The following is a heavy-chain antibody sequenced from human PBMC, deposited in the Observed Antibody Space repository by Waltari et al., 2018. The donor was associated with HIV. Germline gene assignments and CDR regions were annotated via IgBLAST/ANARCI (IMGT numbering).Heavy chain of an antibody. D-gene: IGHD5-12*01. CDR2: IPPVFGTT. Sequence: VQLVQSGAEMKKPGSSVRVSCTCSRAVFPNFSCNWRRQAPGPRPEWEAEIPPVFGTTDYARKCRGRVTLGADKSASTIYMDLRSLSSGDTAVYYCAASPERPGFEAPLFFFDYWGQGTLITVSS. CDR1: RAVFPNFS. V-gene: IGHV1-69*13. J-gene: IGHJ4*02. CDR3: AASPERPGFEAPLFFFDY.